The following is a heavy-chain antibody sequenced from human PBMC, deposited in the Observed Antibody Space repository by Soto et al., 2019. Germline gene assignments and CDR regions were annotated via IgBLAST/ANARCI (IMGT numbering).Heavy chain of an antibody. Sequence: PWETLSLTCAVYGGSFSGYYWSWIRQPPGKGLEWIGEINHSGSTNYNPSLKSRVTISVDTSKNQFSLKLSSVTAADTAVYYCARGRLGSSSAPTNWFDPWGQGTLVTVSS. D-gene: IGHD6-6*01. V-gene: IGHV4-34*01. CDR1: GGSFSGYY. J-gene: IGHJ5*02. CDR3: ARGRLGSSSAPTNWFDP. CDR2: INHSGST.